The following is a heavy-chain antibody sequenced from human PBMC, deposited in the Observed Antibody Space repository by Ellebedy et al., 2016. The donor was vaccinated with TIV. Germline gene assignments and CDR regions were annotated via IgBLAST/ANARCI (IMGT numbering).Heavy chain of an antibody. J-gene: IGHJ6*02. D-gene: IGHD7-27*01. CDR3: TGHSTGEYYYDYSMDV. CDR2: IRNKANNYAT. CDR1: GFTFSGSA. V-gene: IGHV3-73*01. Sequence: GESLKISXAASGFTFSGSAMHWVRQASGKGLEWVGRIRNKANNYATAFAASVKGRFTISRDDSKNKVYLHMNSLKTEETAVYYCTGHSTGEYYYDYSMDVWGQGTTVTVSS.